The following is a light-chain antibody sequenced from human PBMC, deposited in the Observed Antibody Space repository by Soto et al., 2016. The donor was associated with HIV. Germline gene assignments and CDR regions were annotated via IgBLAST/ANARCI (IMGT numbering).Light chain of an antibody. V-gene: IGKV1-NL1*01. J-gene: IGKJ2*01. CDR2: LA. Sequence: DIEMTQSPSSLSGSVGDRVIIPCRASQDIDKAVAWYQQKPGQAPKLLLYLASVAVDLGTDYTLTISSLHPEDFAIYYCQQYYSVPYTFGQGTRLDLK. CDR1: QDIDKA. CDR3: QQYYSVPYT.